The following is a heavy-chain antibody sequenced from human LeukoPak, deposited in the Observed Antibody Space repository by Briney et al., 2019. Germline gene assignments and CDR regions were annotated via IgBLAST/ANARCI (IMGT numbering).Heavy chain of an antibody. CDR2: INSDGSGT. CDR3: ARTDSGSYSGGFDC. Sequence: GGSLRLSCAASGFNFSGFWMHWVRQAPGKGLVWVSRINSDGSGTTYADSVKGRFTISRDNAKNTLSLQMNSLRAEDTAVYYCARTDSGSYSGGFDCWGQGTLVTVSS. V-gene: IGHV3-74*01. D-gene: IGHD1-26*01. J-gene: IGHJ4*02. CDR1: GFNFSGFW.